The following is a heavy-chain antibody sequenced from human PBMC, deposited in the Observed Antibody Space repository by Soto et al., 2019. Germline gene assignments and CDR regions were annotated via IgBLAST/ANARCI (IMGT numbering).Heavy chain of an antibody. CDR1: GVSVPGAW. D-gene: IGHD2-8*02. J-gene: IGHJ4*02. Sequence: GGSVKLSCGVSGVSVPGAWMSCVRQTAGKGLEWVGRIKGKKSGGATDYAAPVQGRFTISRDEPKNTVYLQMNGLKSEDTAIYHCATSTGAWQTEWGQGSLVTVSS. CDR3: ATSTGAWQTE. V-gene: IGHV3-15*01. CDR2: IKGKKSGGAT.